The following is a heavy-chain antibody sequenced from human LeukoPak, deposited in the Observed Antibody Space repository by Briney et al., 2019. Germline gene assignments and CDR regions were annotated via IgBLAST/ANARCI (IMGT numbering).Heavy chain of an antibody. D-gene: IGHD6-13*01. CDR3: ARDLAADGRVPDY. Sequence: ASVKVSCKASGGIFSNYATSWVRQAPGQGLEWMGGIIPIFGTANYAQKFQGRVTMTRDMSTSTVYMELSSLRSEDTAVYYCARDLAADGRVPDYWGQGTLVTVSS. V-gene: IGHV1-69*05. CDR2: IIPIFGTA. J-gene: IGHJ4*02. CDR1: GGIFSNYA.